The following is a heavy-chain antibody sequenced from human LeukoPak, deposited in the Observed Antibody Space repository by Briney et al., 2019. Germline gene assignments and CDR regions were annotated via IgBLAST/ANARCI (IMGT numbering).Heavy chain of an antibody. V-gene: IGHV3-33*01. D-gene: IGHD3-22*01. J-gene: IGHJ4*02. CDR3: ARASARLYYYDSSGYWGYFDY. CDR1: GFTFSSYG. CDR2: IWYDGSNK. Sequence: GGSLRLSCAASGFTFSSYGMHWVRQAPGKGLEWVAVIWYDGSNKYYADSVKGRFTISRDNSKNTLYLQMNSLRAEDTAVYYCARASARLYYYDSSGYWGYFDYWGQGILVTVSS.